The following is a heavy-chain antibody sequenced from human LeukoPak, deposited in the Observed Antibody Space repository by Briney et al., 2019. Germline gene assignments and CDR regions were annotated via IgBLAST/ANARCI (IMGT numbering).Heavy chain of an antibody. Sequence: ASVKVSCKASGYTFTSYDINWVRQATGQGLEWMGWMNPNSGNTGYAQKFQGRVTMTRNTSISTAYMELSSLRSEDTAVYYCARESARDGYNIPNTELDYWGQGTLVTVSS. CDR1: GYTFTSYD. CDR2: MNPNSGNT. D-gene: IGHD5-24*01. J-gene: IGHJ4*02. CDR3: ARESARDGYNIPNTELDY. V-gene: IGHV1-8*01.